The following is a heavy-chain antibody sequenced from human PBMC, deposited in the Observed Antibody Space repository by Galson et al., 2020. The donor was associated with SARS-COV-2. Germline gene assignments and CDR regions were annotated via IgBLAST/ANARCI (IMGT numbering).Heavy chain of an antibody. V-gene: IGHV1-18*01. D-gene: IGHD3-10*01. CDR3: ARDGLYGSGDISVHEYYYYGMYV. CDR1: GYTFTSYG. J-gene: IGHJ6*02. CDR2: ISAYNGNT. Sequence: ASVKVSCKASGYTFTSYGIRWVRQAPGQGLEWMGWISAYNGNTNYAKKLQDGVTMTTDTSTSTAYMELRSLRSDDTAVYYCARDGLYGSGDISVHEYYYYGMYVWGQGTTVTVSS.